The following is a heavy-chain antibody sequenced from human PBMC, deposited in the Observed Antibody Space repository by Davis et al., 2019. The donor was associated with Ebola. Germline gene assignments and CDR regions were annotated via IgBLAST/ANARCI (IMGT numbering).Heavy chain of an antibody. CDR3: ARGKSEVGATGFDY. CDR2: ISAYNGNT. D-gene: IGHD1-26*01. Sequence: ASVKVSCKASGYSFSRYGISWVRQAPGQGLEWMGWISAYNGNTNYAQKLQGRVTMTTDTSTSTAYMELRSLRSDDTAVYYCARGKSEVGATGFDYWGQGTLVTVSS. J-gene: IGHJ4*02. V-gene: IGHV1-18*01. CDR1: GYSFSRYG.